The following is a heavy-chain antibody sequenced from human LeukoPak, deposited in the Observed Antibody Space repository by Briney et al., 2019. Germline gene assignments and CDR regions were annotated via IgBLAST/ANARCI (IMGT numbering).Heavy chain of an antibody. D-gene: IGHD1-20*01. Sequence: SETLSLTCAVYGGSFSGYYWSWIRQPPGKGLEWIGEINHSGSTNYNPSLKSRVTISVDTSKNQFSLKLSSVTAADTAVYYCARVSKGYNWNEGLGYWDQGTLVTVSS. CDR3: ARVSKGYNWNEGLGY. CDR1: GGSFSGYY. J-gene: IGHJ4*02. V-gene: IGHV4-34*01. CDR2: INHSGST.